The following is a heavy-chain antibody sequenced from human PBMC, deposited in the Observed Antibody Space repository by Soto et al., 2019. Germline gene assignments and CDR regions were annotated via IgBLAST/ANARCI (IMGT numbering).Heavy chain of an antibody. CDR2: IIPILGIA. CDR3: ARVATKTFYYYYYMDV. J-gene: IGHJ6*03. D-gene: IGHD5-12*01. Sequence: QVQLVHSGAEVKKPGSSVKVSCKASGGTFSSYTISWVRQAPGQGLEWMGRIIPILGIANYAQKFQGRVTITADKSTSTAYMELSSLRSEDTAVYYCARVATKTFYYYYYMDVWGKGTTVTVSS. V-gene: IGHV1-69*02. CDR1: GGTFSSYT.